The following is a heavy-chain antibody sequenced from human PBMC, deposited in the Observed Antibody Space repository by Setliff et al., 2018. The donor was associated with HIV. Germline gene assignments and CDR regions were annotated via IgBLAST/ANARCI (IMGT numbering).Heavy chain of an antibody. J-gene: IGHJ4*02. D-gene: IGHD5-12*01. CDR2: IYHSEST. Sequence: SETLSLTCAVSGYSISSGYYWGWIRQPPGKGLEWIGSIYHSESTYYNPSLKSRVTISVDTSKNQFSLKLSSVTAADTAVYYCARRLNSAYFDWGQGALVTVSS. CDR3: ARRLNSAYFD. CDR1: GYSISSGYY. V-gene: IGHV4-38-2*01.